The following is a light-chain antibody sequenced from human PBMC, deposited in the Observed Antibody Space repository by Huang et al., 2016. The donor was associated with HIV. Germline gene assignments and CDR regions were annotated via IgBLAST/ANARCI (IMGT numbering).Light chain of an antibody. V-gene: IGKV3-15*01. CDR2: GAS. CDR1: QSVSTN. CDR3: QHYKT. Sequence: EIVMTQSPATLSVSPGERVILSCRTSQSVSTNLAWYQQKRGQPSRLLIYGASTRATDTPIRFSGSGSGTEFTLTISSLQPEDFAVYSCQHYKTFGRGTKLEIK. J-gene: IGKJ2*01.